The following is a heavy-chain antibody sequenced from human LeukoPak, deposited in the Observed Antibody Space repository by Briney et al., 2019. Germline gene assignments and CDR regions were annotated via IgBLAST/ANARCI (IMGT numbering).Heavy chain of an antibody. CDR1: GFTVSSNY. CDR3: ARDGVLLWFGELSYFDY. Sequence: PGGSLRLSRAASGFTVSSNYMSWVRQAPGKGLEWVSVIYSGGSTYYADSVKGRFTISRDNSKNTLYLQMNSLRAEDTAVYYCARDGVLLWFGELSYFDYWGQGTLVTVSS. J-gene: IGHJ4*02. D-gene: IGHD3-10*01. V-gene: IGHV3-53*01. CDR2: IYSGGST.